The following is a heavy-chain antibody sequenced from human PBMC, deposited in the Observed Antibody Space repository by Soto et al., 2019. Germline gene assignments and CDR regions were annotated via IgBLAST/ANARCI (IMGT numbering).Heavy chain of an antibody. J-gene: IGHJ5*02. D-gene: IGHD2-15*01. CDR3: VRDLSDIVVVLAIGWFGP. Sequence: GASVKVSCKASGYTFTSYGISWVRQAPGQGLEWMGWISAYNGNTNYAQKLQGRVTMTTDTSTSTAYMELRSLRSDHTAVFYCVRDLSDIVVVLAIGWFGPWGQGTLVTV. CDR1: GYTFTSYG. V-gene: IGHV1-18*01. CDR2: ISAYNGNT.